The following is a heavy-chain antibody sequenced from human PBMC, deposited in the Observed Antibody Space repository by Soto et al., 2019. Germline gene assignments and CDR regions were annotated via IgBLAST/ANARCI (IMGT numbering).Heavy chain of an antibody. J-gene: IGHJ4*02. CDR3: VKAVYLLDFDY. Sequence: EVQLLESGGGLIQPGGSLRLSCAASGFTFSSYAMTWVRQAPGKGLEWVSTIRGTGGNTYYADSVKGRFTISRDNSKNTVYLQMNSLRAEDTAVYYCVKAVYLLDFDYWGQGTLVTVSS. CDR2: IRGTGGNT. CDR1: GFTFSSYA. V-gene: IGHV3-23*01. D-gene: IGHD1-20*01.